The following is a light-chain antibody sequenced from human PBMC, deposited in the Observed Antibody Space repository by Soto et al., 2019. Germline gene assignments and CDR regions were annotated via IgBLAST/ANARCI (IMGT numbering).Light chain of an antibody. Sequence: EIVLTQSPATLSLSPGERATLSCRASQSVSSNYLAWYQQEPGQAPRLLIYDASTRATGIPDRFSGSGSGTDFTLTISRLEPEDLAVYYCQQYGSSPPYSFGQGTKLEIK. CDR2: DAS. CDR3: QQYGSSPPYS. J-gene: IGKJ2*03. CDR1: QSVSSNY. V-gene: IGKV3-20*01.